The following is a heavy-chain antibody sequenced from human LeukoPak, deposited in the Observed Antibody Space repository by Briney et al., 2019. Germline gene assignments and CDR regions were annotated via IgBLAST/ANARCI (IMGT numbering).Heavy chain of an antibody. J-gene: IGHJ4*02. Sequence: ASVKVSCKASGYTFTDYYIHWVRQAPGQGLEWMGRMNPNSGGTNYAQKFQGRVTMTRDTSINTAYMELRRLRSDDTAVYYCARDITSSSRGNFDYWGQGTLVTVSS. CDR3: ARDITSSSRGNFDY. D-gene: IGHD1-14*01. V-gene: IGHV1-2*06. CDR1: GYTFTDYY. CDR2: MNPNSGGT.